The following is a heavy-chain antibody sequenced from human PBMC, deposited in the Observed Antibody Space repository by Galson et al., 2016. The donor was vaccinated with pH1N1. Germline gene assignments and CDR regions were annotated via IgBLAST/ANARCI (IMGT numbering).Heavy chain of an antibody. CDR3: ARQWFGELLYYYKQGMDV. J-gene: IGHJ6*02. CDR1: GYTFTGSY. CDR2: INPKNGDT. Sequence: SVKVSCKASGYTFTGSYLHWVRQAPGQGLEWMGSINPKNGDTSYAEKFQDRVTMTSDTSITTGYTELRRLRSDDTALYYCARQWFGELLYYYKQGMDVWGQGTTVTVSS. D-gene: IGHD3-10*01. V-gene: IGHV1-2*02.